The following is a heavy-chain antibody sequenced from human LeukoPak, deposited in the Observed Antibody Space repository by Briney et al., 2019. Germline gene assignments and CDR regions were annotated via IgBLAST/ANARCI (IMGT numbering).Heavy chain of an antibody. CDR3: ARSSRIYYYMDV. CDR2: MNPNSGNT. Sequence: ASVNVSRKASGYTFTSYDINWVRQATGQGLEWVGWMNPNSGNTGYAQKFQSRVTITRNTSISTAYMELSSLRSEDTAVYYCARSSRIYYYMDVWGKGTTVTVSS. D-gene: IGHD1-14*01. CDR1: GYTFTSYD. V-gene: IGHV1-8*03. J-gene: IGHJ6*03.